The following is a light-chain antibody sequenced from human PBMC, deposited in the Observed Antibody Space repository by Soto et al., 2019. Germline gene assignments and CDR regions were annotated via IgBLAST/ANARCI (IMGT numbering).Light chain of an antibody. CDR1: SGNIASNS. J-gene: IGLJ2*01. CDR2: GGH. V-gene: IGLV6-57*03. CDR3: QSYDSNDVV. Sequence: NFMLTQPHSVSESPGKTVTISCTRSSGNIASNSVQWYQQRPGSAPTAVIYGGHLRPSGVPDRFSGSIDGSSNSASLSISGLKTEDEADYYCQSYDSNDVVFGGGTQLTVL.